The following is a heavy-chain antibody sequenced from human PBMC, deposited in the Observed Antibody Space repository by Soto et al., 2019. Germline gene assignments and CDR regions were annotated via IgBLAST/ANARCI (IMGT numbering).Heavy chain of an antibody. CDR1: GFTFSDYY. D-gene: IGHD6-19*01. V-gene: IGHV3-11*06. CDR2: ISSSSSYT. Sequence: PGGSLRLSCAASGFTFSDYYMSWIRQAPGKGLEWVSYISSSSSYTNYADSVKGRFTISRDNAKNSLYLQMNSLRAEDTAVYYCARDFIAVAGTAGFDYWGQGTLVTVSS. CDR3: ARDFIAVAGTAGFDY. J-gene: IGHJ4*02.